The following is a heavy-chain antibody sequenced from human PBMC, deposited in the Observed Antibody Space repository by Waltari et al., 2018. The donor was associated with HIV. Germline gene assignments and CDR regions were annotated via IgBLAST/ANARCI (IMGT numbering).Heavy chain of an antibody. CDR3: AREVYCSSASCSSHYFFDL. D-gene: IGHD2-15*01. V-gene: IGHV4-30-4*01. Sequence: QVQLRESGPGPLKISQTLSLTCSVSGASVSSPDHSWSWVPQSPGRTLEWIGYVFYTGTTYYTPSLRSRVRMSVDKSKNEFYLSLTSVSGADAATYYCAREVYCSSASCSSHYFFDLWGQGFLVSV. CDR2: VFYTGTT. J-gene: IGHJ5*02. CDR1: GASVSSPDHS.